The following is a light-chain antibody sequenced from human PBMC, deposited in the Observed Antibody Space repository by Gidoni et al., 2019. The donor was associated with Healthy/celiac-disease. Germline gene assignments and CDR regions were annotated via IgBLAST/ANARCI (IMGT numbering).Light chain of an antibody. Sequence: VLTQSPGTLSLSPGERATPSCRASQSVSSSYLAWYQQKPGQAPRLLIYGASSMATGIPDRFSGSGSGTDFTLTISRLEPEDIAVYYCQQYGSSPVTFGPGTKVDIK. CDR1: QSVSSSY. CDR2: GAS. J-gene: IGKJ3*01. V-gene: IGKV3-20*01. CDR3: QQYGSSPVT.